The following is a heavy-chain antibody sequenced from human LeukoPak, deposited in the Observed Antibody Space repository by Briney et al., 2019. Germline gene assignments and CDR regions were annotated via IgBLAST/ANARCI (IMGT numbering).Heavy chain of an antibody. CDR1: GFTFSSYW. D-gene: IGHD3-22*01. CDR2: VNGDGRNI. J-gene: IGHJ4*02. V-gene: IGHV3-74*01. CDR3: ARGGDYDSSGYYYFDY. Sequence: GGSLRLSCVASGFTFSSYWMHWVRQDPRKGLVWVSRVNGDGRNINYADSVRGRFTISRDNAKNTLYLQMNTLRVEDTAVYYCARGGDYDSSGYYYFDYWGQGTLVTVSS.